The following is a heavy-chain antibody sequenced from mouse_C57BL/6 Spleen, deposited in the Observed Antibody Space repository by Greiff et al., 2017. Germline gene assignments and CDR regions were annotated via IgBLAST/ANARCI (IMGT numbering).Heavy chain of an antibody. V-gene: IGHV1-69*01. CDR2: IDPSDSYT. D-gene: IGHD2-1*01. CDR3: ARGGYYGNYREYWYFDV. Sequence: QVQLQQPGAELVMPGASVKLSCKASGYTFTSYWMHWVKQRPGQGLEWIGEIDPSDSYTNYNQKFKGKSTLTVDKSSSTAYMQLSSLTSEDSAVYYCARGGYYGNYREYWYFDVGGTGTTVTVSS. J-gene: IGHJ1*03. CDR1: GYTFTSYW.